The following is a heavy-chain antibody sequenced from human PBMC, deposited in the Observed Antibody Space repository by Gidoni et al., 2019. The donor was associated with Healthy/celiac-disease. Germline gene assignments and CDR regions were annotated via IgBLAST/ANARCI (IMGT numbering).Heavy chain of an antibody. Sequence: QVQLVQSGAEVKKPGSSVKVSCKASGGTFSSYAISWVRQAPGQGLEWMGWIIPIFGTANYAQKFQGRVTITADKSTSTAYMELSSLRSEDTAVYYCARVGCSSTSCYQNFDYWGQGTLVTVSS. J-gene: IGHJ4*02. V-gene: IGHV1-69*06. CDR3: ARVGCSSTSCYQNFDY. CDR2: IIPIFGTA. CDR1: GGTFSSYA. D-gene: IGHD2-2*01.